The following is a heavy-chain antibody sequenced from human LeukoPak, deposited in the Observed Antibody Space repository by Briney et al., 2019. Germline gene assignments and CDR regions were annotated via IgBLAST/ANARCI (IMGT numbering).Heavy chain of an antibody. J-gene: IGHJ4*02. CDR2: ISGSGGST. Sequence: GGSLRLSCAASGFTFSSYAMSWVRQAPGKGLEWVSAISGSGGSTYYADSVKGRFTISRDNSKNTLYLQMNSLRAEDTAVYYCAKGSAPRNYYDSSGYYHPFDYWGQGTLVTVSS. CDR1: GFTFSSYA. V-gene: IGHV3-23*01. CDR3: AKGSAPRNYYDSSGYYHPFDY. D-gene: IGHD3-22*01.